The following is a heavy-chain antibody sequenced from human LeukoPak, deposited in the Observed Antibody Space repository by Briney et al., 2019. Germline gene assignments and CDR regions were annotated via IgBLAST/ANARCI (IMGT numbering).Heavy chain of an antibody. Sequence: ASVKVSCKASGYTFTSYYMHWVRQAPGQGLEWMGIINPSGGSTSYAQKFQGKVTMTRDTSISTAYMELSRLRSDDTAVYYCARVLSSSWYSLDYWGQGTLVTVSS. CDR1: GYTFTSYY. D-gene: IGHD6-13*01. J-gene: IGHJ4*02. CDR3: ARVLSSSWYSLDY. CDR2: INPSGGST. V-gene: IGHV1-46*01.